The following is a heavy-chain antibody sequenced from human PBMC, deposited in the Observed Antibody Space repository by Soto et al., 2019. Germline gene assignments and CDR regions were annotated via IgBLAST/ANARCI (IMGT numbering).Heavy chain of an antibody. CDR1: GYTFTSYG. D-gene: IGHD6-19*01. CDR2: ISAYNGNT. CDR3: ARDSQYSSGQGRLGL. J-gene: IGHJ3*01. V-gene: IGHV1-18*01. Sequence: ASVKVSCKASGYTFTSYGISWVRQAPGQGLEWMGWISAYNGNTNYAQKLQGRVTMTTDTSTSTAYMELRSLRSDDTAVYYCARDSQYSSGQGRLGLWGQGTMVTVPS.